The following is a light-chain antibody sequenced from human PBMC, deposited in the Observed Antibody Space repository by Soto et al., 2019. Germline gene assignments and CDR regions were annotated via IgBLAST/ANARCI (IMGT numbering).Light chain of an antibody. CDR3: QQYNNWPPYT. Sequence: EIVMTQSPVTLSVSPGERATLSCRASQSVNSNLAWYQQKPGLAPRLLIYCASTRATGIPARFSGSGSGTEFTLTISSLQSEDFAVYYCQQYNNWPPYTFGQGTKLEIK. CDR1: QSVNSN. V-gene: IGKV3-15*01. CDR2: CAS. J-gene: IGKJ2*01.